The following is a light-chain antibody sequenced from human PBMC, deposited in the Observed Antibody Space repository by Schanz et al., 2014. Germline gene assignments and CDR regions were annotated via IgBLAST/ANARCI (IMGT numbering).Light chain of an antibody. J-gene: IGKJ1*01. CDR2: AAS. CDR3: QQATFFPRT. V-gene: IGKV1-39*01. Sequence: DIQMTQSPSSLSASVGDRVTITCRASQSIGSSLNWYQQKPGKAPKLLIYAASSLQSGVPSRFSGSGSGTDFTLTISSLQPEDFATYYCQQATFFPRTFGQGTKVEIK. CDR1: QSIGSS.